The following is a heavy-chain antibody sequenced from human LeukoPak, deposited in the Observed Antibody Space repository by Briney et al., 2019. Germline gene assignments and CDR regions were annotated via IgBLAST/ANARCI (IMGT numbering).Heavy chain of an antibody. Sequence: SETLSLTCTVSGGSISSGGYYWSWIRQHPGKALGGIGYIYYSGSTYYNPSLKSRVTISVDTSKNQFSLKLSSVTAADTAVYYCARDNPRRDGYNFLDYWGQGTLVTVSS. V-gene: IGHV4-31*03. CDR2: IYYSGST. CDR1: GGSISSGGYY. D-gene: IGHD5-24*01. J-gene: IGHJ4*02. CDR3: ARDNPRRDGYNFLDY.